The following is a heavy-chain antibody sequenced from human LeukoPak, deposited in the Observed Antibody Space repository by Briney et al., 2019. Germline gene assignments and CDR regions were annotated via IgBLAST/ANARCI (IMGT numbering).Heavy chain of an antibody. Sequence: SVRVSCKACEGTFSSYAISGVRQARGQGREGRGGIIPIFGTANYAQKFQGRVTITTDESTSTAYMELSSLRSEDTAVYYCARTVEMATIEGNFDYWGQGTLVTVSS. D-gene: IGHD5-24*01. CDR3: ARTVEMATIEGNFDY. J-gene: IGHJ4*02. CDR2: IIPIFGTA. V-gene: IGHV1-69*05. CDR1: EGTFSSYA.